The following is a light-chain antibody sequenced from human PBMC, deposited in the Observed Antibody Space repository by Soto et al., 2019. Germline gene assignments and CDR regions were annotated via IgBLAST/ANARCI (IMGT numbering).Light chain of an antibody. Sequence: QSALTQPASVSGAPGQSIAISCTGTSSDVGSYNLVSWYQQHSGKAPQLMIYEVSKWPSGVSNRFSGSKSAHTASLTISGLQAEDESDYYCCSYAGSSTFGPYVFGTGTKVTVL. V-gene: IGLV2-23*02. CDR2: EVS. CDR3: CSYAGSSTFGPYV. CDR1: SSDVGSYNL. J-gene: IGLJ1*01.